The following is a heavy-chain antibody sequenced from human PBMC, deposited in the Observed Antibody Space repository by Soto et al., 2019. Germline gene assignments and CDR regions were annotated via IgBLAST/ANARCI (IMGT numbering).Heavy chain of an antibody. V-gene: IGHV4-31*03. D-gene: IGHD3-9*01. CDR2: IYYSGST. CDR1: GGSISSSTYY. Sequence: PSETLSLTCTVSGGSISSSTYYWSWIRQHPGKGLEWIGYIYYSGSTYYNPSLKSRVTISVDTSKNQFSLRLSSVTAADTAVYYCARGAYYDILTGYYLFDYWGQGTLVTVSS. J-gene: IGHJ4*02. CDR3: ARGAYYDILTGYYLFDY.